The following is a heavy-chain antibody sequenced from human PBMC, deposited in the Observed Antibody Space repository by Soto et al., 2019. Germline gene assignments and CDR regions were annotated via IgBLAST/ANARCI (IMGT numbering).Heavy chain of an antibody. Sequence: GAPVKASCKVSRYTLTEISMHWVRQAPGKGLEWMGGFDPEDGETIYAQKFQGRVTMTEDTSTDTAYMELSSLRSEDTAVYYCATATMVRGVTYPNPFDYWGQGTLVTVSS. J-gene: IGHJ4*02. D-gene: IGHD3-10*01. CDR2: FDPEDGET. CDR3: ATATMVRGVTYPNPFDY. CDR1: RYTLTEIS. V-gene: IGHV1-24*01.